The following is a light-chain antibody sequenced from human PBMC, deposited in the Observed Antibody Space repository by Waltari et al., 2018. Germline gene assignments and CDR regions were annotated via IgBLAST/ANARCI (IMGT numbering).Light chain of an antibody. J-gene: IGLJ2*01. CDR2: DVS. V-gene: IGLV2-11*01. CDR1: SSDIGGYNY. CDR3: SSYTGSNTVL. Sequence: QAALTQPPSVSGSPGQSVTISCTGTSSDIGGYNYVSWYQQHPGKAPKAMIYDVSKRPSWVSDRFTGSKTGNTASLTISGLQAEDEADYYCSSYTGSNTVLFGGGTRLTVL.